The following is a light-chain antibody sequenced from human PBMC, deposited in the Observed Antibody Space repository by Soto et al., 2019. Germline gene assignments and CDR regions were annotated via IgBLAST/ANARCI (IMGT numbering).Light chain of an antibody. V-gene: IGKV1-12*01. CDR3: QQAKSFPLT. J-gene: IGKJ5*01. CDR2: AAS. Sequence: DIQMTQSPSSLSASVGDRLTITCRPSQDLTYWLASYQQRPGKAPKCLIYAASILRRGVPSRFSGSGFGTNFTLTLTSLQPEDSATYFCQQAKSFPLTFGQGTRLEIK. CDR1: QDLTYW.